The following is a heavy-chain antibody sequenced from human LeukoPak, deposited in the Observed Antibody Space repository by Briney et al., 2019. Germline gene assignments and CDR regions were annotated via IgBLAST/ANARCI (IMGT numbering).Heavy chain of an antibody. D-gene: IGHD6-19*01. CDR1: GYTFSDFF. Sequence: GASVKVSCKASGYTFSDFFMHWVRQAPGQGLEWMGWINPNSDGTSYGQKFQGRVTMTTDMSSSTAYMELRGLRSDDTATYYCARGTEESSGWDLTYWGQGTLVTVSS. CDR3: ARGTEESSGWDLTY. CDR2: INPNSDGT. V-gene: IGHV1-2*02. J-gene: IGHJ4*02.